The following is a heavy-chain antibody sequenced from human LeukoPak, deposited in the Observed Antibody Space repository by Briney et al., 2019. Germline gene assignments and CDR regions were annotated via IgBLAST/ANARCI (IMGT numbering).Heavy chain of an antibody. V-gene: IGHV5-51*01. Sequence: GESLKISCKGSGYSFTSHWIGWVRQMPGKGLEWMGIIYPGDSDTRYSPSFQGQVTISADKSISTAYLQWSSLKASDTAIYYCARRPGPTSVYNHYGMDVWGQGTTVTVSS. CDR2: IYPGDSDT. J-gene: IGHJ6*02. D-gene: IGHD2-2*01. CDR1: GYSFTSHW. CDR3: ARRPGPTSVYNHYGMDV.